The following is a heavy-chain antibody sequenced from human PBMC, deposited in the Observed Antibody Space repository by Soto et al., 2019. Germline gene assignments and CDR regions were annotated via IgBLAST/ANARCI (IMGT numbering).Heavy chain of an antibody. CDR2: ISGKSGNT. CDR3: AEDAVTGLDAFDI. Sequence: QVQLVQSGAEVKKPGASVKVSCKASGYTFSNYGISWVRQAPGQGLEWMGWISGKSGNTESAQKLQGRVTMTTDTSKSTAYMELRSLRSDDTAVYYCAEDAVTGLDAFDIWGQGTMVTVSS. CDR1: GYTFSNYG. V-gene: IGHV1-18*01. D-gene: IGHD7-27*01. J-gene: IGHJ3*02.